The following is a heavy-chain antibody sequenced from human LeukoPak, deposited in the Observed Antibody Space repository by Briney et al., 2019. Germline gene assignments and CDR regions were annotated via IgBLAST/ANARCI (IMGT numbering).Heavy chain of an antibody. Sequence: GGSLSLSCAASGFTFSSYEMHWVRQAPGKGLEWVSYITSSGSIIYYADSVKGRFTISRDNAKNSLYLQMNSLRAEDTAVYYCARSITFGGVIALYGMDVWGHGTTVTVSS. J-gene: IGHJ6*02. CDR1: GFTFSSYE. V-gene: IGHV3-48*03. D-gene: IGHD3-16*02. CDR2: ITSSGSII. CDR3: ARSITFGGVIALYGMDV.